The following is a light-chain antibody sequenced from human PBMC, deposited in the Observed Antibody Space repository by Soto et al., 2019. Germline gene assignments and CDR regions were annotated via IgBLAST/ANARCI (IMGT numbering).Light chain of an antibody. Sequence: ETVMTQSPATLSVSPGERATLSCRTSQSVTSNLAWYQHKPGQAPRLLIYEASTRATGVPARFSGSGSGTEFTLTISGLQSDDFAVYYCQQYKKWPLTFGGGTKVEIK. CDR3: QQYKKWPLT. CDR2: EAS. CDR1: QSVTSN. V-gene: IGKV3-15*01. J-gene: IGKJ4*01.